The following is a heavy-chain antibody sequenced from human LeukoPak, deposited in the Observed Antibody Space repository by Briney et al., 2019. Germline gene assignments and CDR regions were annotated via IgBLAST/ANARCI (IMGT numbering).Heavy chain of an antibody. V-gene: IGHV1-18*01. D-gene: IGHD1-1*01. CDR1: GYIFNNYG. CDR3: VGQEYRQLDY. Sequence: ASVKVSCKASGYIFNNYGISWVRQAPGQGLEWMGWISVNNGNTNYAQKLQGRVTMTADTSTNTAYMELRSLTSDDTAVYFCVGQEYRQLDYWGQGTLVTVSS. CDR2: ISVNNGNT. J-gene: IGHJ4*02.